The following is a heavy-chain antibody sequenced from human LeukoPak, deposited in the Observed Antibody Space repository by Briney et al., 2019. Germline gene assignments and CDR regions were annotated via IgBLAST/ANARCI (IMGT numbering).Heavy chain of an antibody. D-gene: IGHD2-21*02. CDR1: GGSISSYY. V-gene: IGHV4-59*01. CDR3: AREVTLDAFDI. J-gene: IGHJ3*02. CDR2: IYYSGST. Sequence: SETLSLTCTVSGGSISSYYWSWIRQPPGKGLEWIGYIYYSGSTNYNPSLKSRVTISVDTSKNQFSLKLSSVTAADTAVYYCAREVTLDAFDIWGQGIMVTVSS.